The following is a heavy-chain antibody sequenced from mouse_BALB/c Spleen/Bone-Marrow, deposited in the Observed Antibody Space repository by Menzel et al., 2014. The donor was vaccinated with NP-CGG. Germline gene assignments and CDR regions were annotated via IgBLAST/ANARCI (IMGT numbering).Heavy chain of an antibody. CDR2: RCAGGST. CDR1: GFSLTSYG. Sequence: VQLQQSGPGLVAPSQSPSITCTVSGFSLTSYGAHWVRQPPGKGLEWLGVRCAGGSTNYNSALMSRLVISKDNSKSQVFLKMNRLQTDDTALHFCARGGGRGRNGYAMDCWGQGTPVTISS. V-gene: IGHV2-9*02. J-gene: IGHJ4*01. CDR3: ARGGGRGRNGYAMDC. D-gene: IGHD3-3*01.